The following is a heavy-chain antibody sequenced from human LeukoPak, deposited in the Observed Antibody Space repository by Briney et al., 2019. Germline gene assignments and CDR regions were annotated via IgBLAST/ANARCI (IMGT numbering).Heavy chain of an antibody. D-gene: IGHD3-16*01. J-gene: IGHJ4*01. CDR2: ITTSSST. Sequence: PGGSLRLSCAASGFSFSDYYMSWVREAPGKGLEWISYITTSSSTNYADSVKGRFTISRDNAKNSVVLQMNSLRAEDTAVYYCTRERRGSYYAFESWGQGTLVSVSS. V-gene: IGHV3-11*05. CDR3: TRERRGSYYAFES. CDR1: GFSFSDYY.